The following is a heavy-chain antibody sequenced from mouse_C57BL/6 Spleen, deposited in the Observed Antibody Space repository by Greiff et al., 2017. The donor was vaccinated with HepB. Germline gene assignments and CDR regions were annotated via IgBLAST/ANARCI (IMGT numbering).Heavy chain of an antibody. J-gene: IGHJ3*01. V-gene: IGHV1-53*01. CDR3: ARSPDGYYVRFAY. Sequence: QVHVKQPGTELVKPGASVKLSCKASGYTFTSYWMHWVKQRPGQGLEWIGNINPSNGGTNYNEKFKSKATLTVDKSSSTAYMQLSSLTSEDSAVYYCARSPDGYYVRFAYWGQGTLVTVSA. D-gene: IGHD2-3*01. CDR1: GYTFTSYW. CDR2: INPSNGGT.